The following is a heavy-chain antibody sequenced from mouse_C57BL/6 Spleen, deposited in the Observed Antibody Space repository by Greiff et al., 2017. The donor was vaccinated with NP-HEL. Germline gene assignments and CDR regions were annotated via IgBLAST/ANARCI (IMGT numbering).Heavy chain of an antibody. CDR2: IYPRSGNT. CDR3: ARPIYDGYYGGFAY. V-gene: IGHV1-81*01. J-gene: IGHJ3*01. CDR1: GYTFTSYG. Sequence: VQLQQSGAELARPGASVKLSCKASGYTFTSYGISWVKQRTGQGLEWIGEIYPRSGNTYYNEKFKGKATLTADKSSSTAYMELRSLTSEDSAVYVCARPIYDGYYGGFAYWGQGTLVTVSA. D-gene: IGHD2-3*01.